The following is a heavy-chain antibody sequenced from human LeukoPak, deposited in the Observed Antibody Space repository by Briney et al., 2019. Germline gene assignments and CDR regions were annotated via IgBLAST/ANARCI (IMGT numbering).Heavy chain of an antibody. V-gene: IGHV1-46*01. J-gene: IGHJ4*02. Sequence: ASVKVSCKASGFTFTNYYMHWVRQAPGQGLEWMGLINPSGSSTNYAQKFRGRVTMTRDTSTTTVYMELSSLRSEDMAVYYCAREESGGYFDYGGQGTLVTVSS. CDR2: INPSGSST. CDR3: AREESGGYFDY. D-gene: IGHD2-8*02. CDR1: GFTFTNYY.